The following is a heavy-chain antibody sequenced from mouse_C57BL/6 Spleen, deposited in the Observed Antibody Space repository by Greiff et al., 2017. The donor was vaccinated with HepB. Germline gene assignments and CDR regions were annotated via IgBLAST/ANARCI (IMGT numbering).Heavy chain of an antibody. V-gene: IGHV1-15*01. Sequence: VQLQESGAELVRPGASVTLSCKASGYTFTDYEMHWVKQTPVHGLEWIGAIDPETGGTAYNQKFKGKAILTADKSSSTAYMELRSLTSEDSAVYYCILLRYYAMDYWGQGTSVTVSS. D-gene: IGHD1-1*01. CDR3: ILLRYYAMDY. CDR1: GYTFTDYE. J-gene: IGHJ4*01. CDR2: IDPETGGT.